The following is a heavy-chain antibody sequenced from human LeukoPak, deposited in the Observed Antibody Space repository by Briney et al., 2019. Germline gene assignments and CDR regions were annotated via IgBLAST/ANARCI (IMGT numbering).Heavy chain of an antibody. CDR2: ISYNGSNK. CDR1: GFTFSSYD. J-gene: IGHJ4*02. CDR3: GRVLWLLQLPTDYYFVC. D-gene: IGHD2-21*01. V-gene: IGHV3-30*04. Sequence: PARSLRLSCAASGFTFSSYDMHWVRQAPGKGLEWVADISYNGSNKYYADSVKGRFTISRDNSKSTLYLQMISLRAEDAAVCYCGRVLWLLQLPTDYYFVCWLGGTLVGVCS.